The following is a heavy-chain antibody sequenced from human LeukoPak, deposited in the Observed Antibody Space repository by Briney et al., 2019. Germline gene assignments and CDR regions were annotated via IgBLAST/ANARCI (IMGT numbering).Heavy chain of an antibody. CDR2: INSDGSST. Sequence: GGSLRLSCAASGFTFSSYWMHWVRQAPGKGLVWVSRINSDGSSTSYADSVKGRFTISRDNAKNSLYLQMDSLRAEDTAMYYCARDAIGSFYDYWGQGTLVTVSS. CDR1: GFTFSSYW. D-gene: IGHD1-26*01. CDR3: ARDAIGSFYDY. V-gene: IGHV3-74*01. J-gene: IGHJ4*02.